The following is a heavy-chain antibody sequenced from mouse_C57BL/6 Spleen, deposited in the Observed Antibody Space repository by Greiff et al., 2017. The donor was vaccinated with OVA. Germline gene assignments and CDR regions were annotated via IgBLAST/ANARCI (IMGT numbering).Heavy chain of an antibody. CDR1: GYTFTSYW. CDR3: ARGAYYGSSPWFAY. J-gene: IGHJ3*01. CDR2: INPSNGGT. V-gene: IGHV1-53*01. D-gene: IGHD1-1*01. Sequence: QVHVKQPGTELVKPGASVKLSCKASGYTFTSYWMHWVKQRPGQGLEWIGNINPSNGGTNYNEKFKSKATLTVDKSSSTAYMQLSSLTSEDSAVYYCARGAYYGSSPWFAYWGQGTLVTVSA.